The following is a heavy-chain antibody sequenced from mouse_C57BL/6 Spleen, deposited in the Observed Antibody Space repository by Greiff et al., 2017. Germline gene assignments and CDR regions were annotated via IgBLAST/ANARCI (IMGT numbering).Heavy chain of an antibody. V-gene: IGHV1-69*01. CDR2: IDPSDSYT. Sequence: QVQLQQPGAELVMPGASVKLSCKASGYTFTSYWMHWVKQRPGQGLEWIGEIDPSDSYTNYNQKFKGKSTLTVDKSSSTAYMQLSSLTSEDSAVYYYALAYYSTFAYWGQGTLVTVSA. CDR1: GYTFTSYW. D-gene: IGHD2-5*01. J-gene: IGHJ3*01. CDR3: ALAYYSTFAY.